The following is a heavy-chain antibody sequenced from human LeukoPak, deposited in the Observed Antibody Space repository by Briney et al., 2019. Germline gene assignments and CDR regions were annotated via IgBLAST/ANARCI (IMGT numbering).Heavy chain of an antibody. D-gene: IGHD2-2*01. CDR2: ISAYNGNT. CDR3: ARDLPCFTSCYPRNWFDP. Sequence: GASVKVSCKASGYTFTSYDINWVRQATGQGLEWMGWISAYNGNTNYAQKLQGRVTMTTDTSTSTAYMELRSLRSDDTAVYYCARDLPCFTSCYPRNWFDPWGQGTLVTVSS. CDR1: GYTFTSYD. V-gene: IGHV1-18*01. J-gene: IGHJ5*02.